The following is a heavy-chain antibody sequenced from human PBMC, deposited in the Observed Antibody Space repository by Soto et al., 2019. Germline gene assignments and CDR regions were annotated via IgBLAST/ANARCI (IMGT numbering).Heavy chain of an antibody. J-gene: IGHJ3*02. CDR3: ARATLVGDAFDI. CDR1: GGSISSYY. CDR2: IYYSGST. V-gene: IGHV4-59*01. Sequence: SETLSLTCTVSGGSISSYYWSWIRQPPGKGLEWIGYIYYSGSTNYNPSLESRVTISVDTSKNQFSLKLSSVTAADAAVYYCARATLVGDAFDIWGQGTMVTVSS.